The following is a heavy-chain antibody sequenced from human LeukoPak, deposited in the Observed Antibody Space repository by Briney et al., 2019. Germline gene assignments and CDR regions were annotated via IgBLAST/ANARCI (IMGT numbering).Heavy chain of an antibody. CDR1: GFNFNFYA. CDR2: ISASGGTT. J-gene: IGHJ4*02. V-gene: IGHV3-23*01. CDR3: AKEGYCSDGSCFEPFDY. Sequence: GGSLRLSCSASGFNFNFYAMSWVRQAPGEGLEWVSGISASGGTTYYADSVKGRFTISRDNSKSTLYLQMNSLRAEDTAVYYCAKEGYCSDGSCFEPFDYWGQGTLVSVSS. D-gene: IGHD2-15*01.